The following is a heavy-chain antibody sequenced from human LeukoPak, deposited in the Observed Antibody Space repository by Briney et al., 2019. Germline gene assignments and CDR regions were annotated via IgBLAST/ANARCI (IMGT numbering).Heavy chain of an antibody. CDR3: AREILSSGPVDY. D-gene: IGHD6-19*01. J-gene: IGHJ4*02. CDR1: GGTFSSYA. Sequence: SVKVSCKASGGTFSSYAISWVRQAPGQGLEWMGGVIPTFGTANYAQKFQGRVTITADESTSTAYMELSSLRSEDTAVYYCAREILSSGPVDYWGQGTLVTVSS. CDR2: VIPTFGTA. V-gene: IGHV1-69*13.